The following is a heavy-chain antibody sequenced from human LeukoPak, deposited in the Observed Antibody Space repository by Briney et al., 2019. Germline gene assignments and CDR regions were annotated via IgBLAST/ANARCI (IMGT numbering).Heavy chain of an antibody. CDR2: ISYDGSNK. J-gene: IGHJ6*02. CDR1: GFTFSSYA. V-gene: IGHV3-30-3*01. Sequence: GGSLRLSCAASGFTFSSYAMHRVRQAPGKGLEWVAVISYDGSNKYYAESVKGRFTISRDNSKNTLYLQMNSLRADDTAVYYCARRALSYYYYGMDVWGQGTTVTVSS. D-gene: IGHD3-10*01. CDR3: ARRALSYYYYGMDV.